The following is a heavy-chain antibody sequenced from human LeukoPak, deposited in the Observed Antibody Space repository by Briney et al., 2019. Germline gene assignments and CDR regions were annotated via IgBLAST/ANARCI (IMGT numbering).Heavy chain of an antibody. CDR3: ASRYYYDGSVYSDY. V-gene: IGHV4-4*07. D-gene: IGHD3-22*01. CDR2: IHTSGST. J-gene: IGHJ4*02. Sequence: PSETLSLTCTVSGGSLSNYYWSWIRQPAGKGLEWIGRIHTSGSTNYNPSLRSRVTMSLDTSQNQFSLKLSPVTAADTAVYYCASRYYYDGSVYSDYWGQGTLVTVSS. CDR1: GGSLSNYY.